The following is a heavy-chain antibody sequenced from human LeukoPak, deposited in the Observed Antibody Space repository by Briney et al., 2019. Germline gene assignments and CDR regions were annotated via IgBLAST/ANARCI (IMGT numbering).Heavy chain of an antibody. CDR3: AKTFGYSSGRDYFDY. Sequence: GGSLRLSCAASGFTFSSYGMHWVRQAPGKGLEWVAVISYDGGNKYYADSVKGRFTISRDNSKNTLYLQMNSLRAEDTAVYYCAKTFGYSSGRDYFDYWGQGTLVTVSS. J-gene: IGHJ4*02. CDR2: ISYDGGNK. CDR1: GFTFSSYG. D-gene: IGHD6-19*01. V-gene: IGHV3-30*18.